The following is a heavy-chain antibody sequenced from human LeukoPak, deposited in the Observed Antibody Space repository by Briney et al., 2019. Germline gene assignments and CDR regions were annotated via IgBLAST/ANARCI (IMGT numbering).Heavy chain of an antibody. V-gene: IGHV3-21*01. J-gene: IGHJ4*02. Sequence: GGSLRLSCAASGFTFSSYSMNWVRQAPGKGLEWVSSISSSSSYIYYADSVKGRFTISRDNSKNTLYLQMNSLRAEDTAVYYCARDGVAGPMEGYYFDYWGQGTLVTVSS. CDR2: ISSSSSYI. CDR3: ARDGVAGPMEGYYFDY. CDR1: GFTFSSYS. D-gene: IGHD6-19*01.